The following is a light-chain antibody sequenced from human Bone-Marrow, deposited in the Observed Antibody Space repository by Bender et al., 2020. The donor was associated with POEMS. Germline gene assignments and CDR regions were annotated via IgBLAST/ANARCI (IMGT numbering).Light chain of an antibody. V-gene: IGLV2-11*01. CDR1: SSDIGGYNY. J-gene: IGLJ3*02. CDR3: SSYAGRYTWV. CDR2: DVT. Sequence: QSALTQPASVSGSPGQSITISCTGTSSDIGGYNYVSWYQHHPGKAPKLMIFDVTKRPSGVPDRFSGSKSDNTASLTISGLHVEDEADYYCSSYAGRYTWVFGGGTKLTVL.